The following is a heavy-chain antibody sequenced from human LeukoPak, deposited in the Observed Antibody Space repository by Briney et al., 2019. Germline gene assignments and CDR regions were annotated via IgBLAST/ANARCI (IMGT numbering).Heavy chain of an antibody. CDR1: GFTFSSYA. Sequence: GRSLRLSCAASGFTFSSYAMHWVRQAPGKGLEWVAVISYDGSNKYYADSVKGRFTISRDNSKNTLYLQMNSLRAEDTAVYYCAREQGAIVLSYYFDYWGQGTLGTVSS. V-gene: IGHV3-30*04. CDR3: AREQGAIVLSYYFDY. J-gene: IGHJ4*02. CDR2: ISYDGSNK. D-gene: IGHD2-15*01.